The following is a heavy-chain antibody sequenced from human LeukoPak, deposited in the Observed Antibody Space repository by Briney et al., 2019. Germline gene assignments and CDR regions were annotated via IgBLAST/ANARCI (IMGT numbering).Heavy chain of an antibody. CDR3: ARDVYGGNSAEYFQH. D-gene: IGHD4-23*01. J-gene: IGHJ1*01. CDR1: GFTFSSYG. CDR2: IWFDGSNK. V-gene: IGHV3-33*01. Sequence: GGSLRLSCAASGFTFSSYGMHWVGQAPGKGLEWVAVIWFDGSNKYYADSVKGRFTISRDNSKNTLYLQMNSLRAEDTAVYYCARDVYGGNSAEYFQHWGQGTLVTVSS.